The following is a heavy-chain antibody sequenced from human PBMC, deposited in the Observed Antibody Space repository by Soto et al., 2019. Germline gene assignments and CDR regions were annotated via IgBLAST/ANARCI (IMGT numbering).Heavy chain of an antibody. CDR3: ARENYKSGYPHNWFDP. D-gene: IGHD3-3*01. Sequence: ASVKVSCKASGYTFTDHYINWVRQAPGHAPEYMGWIHPNSGETKYVERFQGRVTMTRDTSISTAYLHLRSVTAADTAVYYCARENYKSGYPHNWFDPWGQGIPVTVSS. V-gene: IGHV1-2*02. J-gene: IGHJ5*02. CDR1: GYTFTDHY. CDR2: IHPNSGET.